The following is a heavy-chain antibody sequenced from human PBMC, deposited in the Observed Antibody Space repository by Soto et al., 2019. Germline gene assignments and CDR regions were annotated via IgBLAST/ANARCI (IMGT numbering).Heavy chain of an antibody. D-gene: IGHD2-2*01. Sequence: SVKVSCKASGVTFSCYAISWVRQAPGQGLEWMGGIIPIFGAANYAQKFQGRVTFTADESTSTAYMELSSLRSKDTAVYYCARRDCSSTSCYPPVYWYFDLWGRGTLVTVSS. CDR3: ARRDCSSTSCYPPVYWYFDL. CDR1: GVTFSCYA. V-gene: IGHV1-69*13. CDR2: IIPIFGAA. J-gene: IGHJ2*01.